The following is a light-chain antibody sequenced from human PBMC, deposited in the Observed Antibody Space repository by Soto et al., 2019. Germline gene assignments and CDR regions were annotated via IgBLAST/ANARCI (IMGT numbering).Light chain of an antibody. CDR3: QKCNGGSFS. Sequence: DFQMTQSPSSLSASVGDRVTITCRASQDIRNNLAWYLQTPGKVTQLLIYTASTLQSGVTSRLSASGSGTDFTLTISSLQPEDFGIYCCQKCNGGSFSFGPGTTVDI. J-gene: IGKJ3*01. CDR1: QDIRNN. CDR2: TAS. V-gene: IGKV1-27*01.